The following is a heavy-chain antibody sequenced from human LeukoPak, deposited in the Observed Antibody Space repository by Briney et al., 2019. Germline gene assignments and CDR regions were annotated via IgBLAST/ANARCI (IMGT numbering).Heavy chain of an antibody. J-gene: IGHJ4*02. D-gene: IGHD3-22*01. CDR3: ARDHSSYYYDSSGYYFDY. Sequence: ASVKVSCKASGYTFTGYYMHWVRQAPGQGLKWMGWINPNSGGTNYAQKFQGRVTMTRDTSISTAYMELSRLRSDDTAVYYCARDHSSYYYDSSGYYFDYWGQGTLVTVSS. CDR1: GYTFTGYY. CDR2: INPNSGGT. V-gene: IGHV1-2*02.